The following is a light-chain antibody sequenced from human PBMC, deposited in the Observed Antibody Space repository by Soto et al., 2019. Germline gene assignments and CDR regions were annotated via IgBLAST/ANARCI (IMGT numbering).Light chain of an antibody. V-gene: IGLV2-14*01. CDR1: SSDVGRYNY. CDR3: SSYTCSSTRVV. J-gene: IGLJ2*01. CDR2: DVN. Sequence: QSALTQPASVSGSPGQSITISCTGTSSDVGRYNYVSWYQQHPGKAPKLMIYDVNNRPSGVSNRFSGSKSGNTASLTISGLEAEDEDDYYCSSYTCSSTRVVFGGGTKLTVL.